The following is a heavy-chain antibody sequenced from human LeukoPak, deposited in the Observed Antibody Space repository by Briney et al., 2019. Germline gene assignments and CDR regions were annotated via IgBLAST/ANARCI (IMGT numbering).Heavy chain of an antibody. D-gene: IGHD3-10*01. J-gene: IGHJ6*02. CDR1: GGSISTYY. Sequence: PSETLSLTCTVSGGSISTYYWSWIRQPPGKGLEWIGYIYYSGSTNYNPSLKSRVTISVDTSKNQFSLKLSSVTAADTAVYYCAGHLTMVRGPRADYYGMDVWGQGTTVTVSS. V-gene: IGHV4-59*08. CDR3: AGHLTMVRGPRADYYGMDV. CDR2: IYYSGST.